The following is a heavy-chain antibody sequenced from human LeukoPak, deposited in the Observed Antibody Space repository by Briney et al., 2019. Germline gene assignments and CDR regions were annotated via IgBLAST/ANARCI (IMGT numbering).Heavy chain of an antibody. Sequence: GRSLRLSCAAFGLPVSSYDMHWVRQAPGKGLEWVAVISDDGDSESYVDSVKGRFTISRDNSNNTLYLQMNSLRPEDTAVYYCAKDRGLGGFRYYGMGVWGQGTTVTVSS. CDR3: AKDRGLGGFRYYGMGV. V-gene: IGHV3-30*18. J-gene: IGHJ6*02. CDR2: ISDDGDSE. D-gene: IGHD3-16*01. CDR1: GLPVSSYD.